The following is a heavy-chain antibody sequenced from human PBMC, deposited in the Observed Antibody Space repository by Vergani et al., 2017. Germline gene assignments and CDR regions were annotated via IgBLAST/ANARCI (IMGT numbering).Heavy chain of an antibody. J-gene: IGHJ5*01. CDR3: VRTEYCTGIACNTRFDS. CDR2: IDEYGNRA. D-gene: IGHD2-8*02. V-gene: IGHV3-74*03. CDR1: GFRFNTYW. Sequence: EVQLVESGGGSVQSGRSLRLSCVASGFRFNTYWMHWVRHVPGKGLMWVARIDEYGNRATYGDFETGRFTISRDNAKNTVFLQMNNLRADDAGVYYCVRTEYCTGIACNTRFDSWGQGALVTVSS.